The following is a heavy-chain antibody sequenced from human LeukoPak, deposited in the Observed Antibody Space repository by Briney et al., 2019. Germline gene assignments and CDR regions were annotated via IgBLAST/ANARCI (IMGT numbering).Heavy chain of an antibody. D-gene: IGHD4-17*01. V-gene: IGHV4-30-2*01. CDR2: IYHSGST. Sequence: SQTLSLTCAVSGGSISSGGYSWSWIRQPPGKGLEWIGYIYHSGSTYYNPSLKSRVTISVDRSKNQFSLKLSSVTAADTAVYYCARGRGRDYGDFSPFDYWGQGTLVTVSS. J-gene: IGHJ4*02. CDR1: GGSISSGGYS. CDR3: ARGRGRDYGDFSPFDY.